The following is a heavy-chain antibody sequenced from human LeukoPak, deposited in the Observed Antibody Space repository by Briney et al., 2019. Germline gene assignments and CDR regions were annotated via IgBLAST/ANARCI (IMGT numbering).Heavy chain of an antibody. CDR2: IYYSGST. CDR3: ARVYQLLTSYFDY. Sequence: SETLSLTCSVSGGSVRSTSYYWSWIRQPPGKGLEWIGHIYYSGSTNYNPSLESRVTISVDTSNNQFSLNLRSVTAADTAVYYCARVYQLLTSYFDYWGQGTLVTVSS. CDR1: GGSVRSTSYY. V-gene: IGHV4-61*01. J-gene: IGHJ4*02. D-gene: IGHD2-2*01.